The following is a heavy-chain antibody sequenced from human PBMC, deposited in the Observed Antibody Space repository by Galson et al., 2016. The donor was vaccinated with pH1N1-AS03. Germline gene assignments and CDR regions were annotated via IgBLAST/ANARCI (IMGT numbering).Heavy chain of an antibody. D-gene: IGHD5-18*01. J-gene: IGHJ4*02. CDR3: AKDIQVSY. CDR1: GFTFSNKW. CDR2: ISASGDNT. Sequence: SLRLSCAASGFTFSNKWMHWVRHTPGKGLVWVSLISASGDNTYYADSVKGRFTISRDSSRNTLYLQMNSLRAEDTALYYCAKDIQVSYWGQGTLVTVSS. V-gene: IGHV3-23*01.